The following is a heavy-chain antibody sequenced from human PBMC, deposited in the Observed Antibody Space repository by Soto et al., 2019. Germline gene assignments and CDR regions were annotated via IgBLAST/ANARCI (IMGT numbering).Heavy chain of an antibody. CDR2: ISAYNANT. D-gene: IGHD3-9*01. Sequence: QVQLVQSGAEVKKPGASVKVSCKASGYTFSNYGISWVRQAPGQGLEWMGWISAYNANTNYAQNLQGRVTMTTDTSTSTAYVELRSLRSDDTAVYYCARDPILSSSQASPVTWYFYLWGRGTLVAVSS. CDR3: ARDPILSSSQASPVTWYFYL. V-gene: IGHV1-18*01. J-gene: IGHJ2*01. CDR1: GYTFSNYG.